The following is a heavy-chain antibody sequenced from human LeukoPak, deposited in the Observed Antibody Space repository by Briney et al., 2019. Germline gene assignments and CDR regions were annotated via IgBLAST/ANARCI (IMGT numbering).Heavy chain of an antibody. V-gene: IGHV4-34*01. CDR1: GGSFSGYY. J-gene: IGHJ4*02. Sequence: KPSETLSLTCAVYGGSFSGYYWSWIRQPPGKGLEWIGEINHSGSTNYNPSLKSRVTISVDTSKNQFSLKLSSVTAADTAVYYCARGLPVSSGWYYSYLFDYWGQGTLVTVSS. CDR2: INHSGST. D-gene: IGHD6-19*01. CDR3: ARGLPVSSGWYYSYLFDY.